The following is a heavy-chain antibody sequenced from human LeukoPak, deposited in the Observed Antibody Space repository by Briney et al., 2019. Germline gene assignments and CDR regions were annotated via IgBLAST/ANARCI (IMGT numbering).Heavy chain of an antibody. D-gene: IGHD3-10*01. CDR3: ARSYYYGSGSYILGFDY. J-gene: IGHJ4*02. Sequence: PSETLSLTCTVSGGSINNSYWTWIRQPPGKGLEWIGYIYYSGSTNYNPSLKSRVTISVDTSKNQFSLKLSSVTAADTAVYYCARSYYYGSGSYILGFDYWGQGTLVTVSS. CDR1: GGSINNSY. CDR2: IYYSGST. V-gene: IGHV4-59*01.